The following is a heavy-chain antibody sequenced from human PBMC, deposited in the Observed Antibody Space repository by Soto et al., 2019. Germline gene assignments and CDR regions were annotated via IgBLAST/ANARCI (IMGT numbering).Heavy chain of an antibody. CDR2: INSDSSST. J-gene: IGHJ3*02. CDR3: ARVGSSSSAFDI. Sequence: GGSLRLSCAASRFTFSSFWFHWVRQAPGKGLVWVSHINSDSSSTNYADSVKGRFTISRDNAKNTLYLQMNSLRAEDTAVYYCARVGSSSSAFDIWGQGTMVTVSS. D-gene: IGHD6-6*01. CDR1: RFTFSSFW. V-gene: IGHV3-74*01.